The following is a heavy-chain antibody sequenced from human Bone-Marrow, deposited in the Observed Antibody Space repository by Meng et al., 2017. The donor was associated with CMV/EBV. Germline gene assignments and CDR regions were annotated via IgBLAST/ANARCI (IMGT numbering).Heavy chain of an antibody. CDR2: INPNSGGT. CDR3: ARGYCSSTSCYPRSLMKRSFDY. J-gene: IGHJ4*02. CDR1: GYTFTGYY. D-gene: IGHD2-2*01. V-gene: IGHV1-2*02. Sequence: ASVKVSCKASGYTFTGYYMHWVRQAPGQGLEWMGWINPNSGGTNYAQKFQGRVTMTRDTSISTAYMELSRLRSDDTAVYYCARGYCSSTSCYPRSLMKRSFDYWGQGTLVTVPS.